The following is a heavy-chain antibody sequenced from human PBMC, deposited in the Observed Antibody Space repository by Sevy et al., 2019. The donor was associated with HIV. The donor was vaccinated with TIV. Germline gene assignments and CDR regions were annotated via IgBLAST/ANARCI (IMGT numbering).Heavy chain of an antibody. CDR1: GFTFSSYW. CDR3: ARNDWFHYYGMDV. V-gene: IGHV3-7*03. Sequence: GGSLRLSCAASGFTFSSYWMSWVRQAPGKGLEWVANIKQDGSEKYYVDSVKGRFTISRDNAKNSLYLQMNSLRAEDTAVYYCARNDWFHYYGMDVWGQRTTVTVSS. CDR2: IKQDGSEK. D-gene: IGHD3-9*01. J-gene: IGHJ6*02.